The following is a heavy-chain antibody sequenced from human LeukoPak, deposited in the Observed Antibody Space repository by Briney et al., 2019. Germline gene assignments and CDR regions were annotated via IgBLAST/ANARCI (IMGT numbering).Heavy chain of an antibody. J-gene: IGHJ4*02. CDR2: IYYSGST. D-gene: IGHD3-10*01. CDR3: ARGQYYYGSGSYAKLDY. CDR1: GGSISSSNW. Sequence: PSGTLSLTCAVSGGSISSSNWWSWVRQPPGKGLEWTGSIYYSGSTYYNPSLKSRVTISVDTSKNQFSLKLSSVTAADTAVYYCARGQYYYGSGSYAKLDYWGQGTLVTVSS. V-gene: IGHV4-4*02.